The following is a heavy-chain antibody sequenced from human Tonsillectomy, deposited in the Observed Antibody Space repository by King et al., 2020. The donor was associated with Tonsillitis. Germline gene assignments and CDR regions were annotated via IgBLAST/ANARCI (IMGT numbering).Heavy chain of an antibody. Sequence: VQLVESGGGLVQPGGSQRLSCAASGFTFSSYWMHWVRQAPGKGLVGVSHINSDGSTTNYADSVKGRFTISRDNAKNTLYLQMNSLRAEDTAVYYFLFYYDGMDVWGQGTTVTVSS. CDR1: GFTFSSYW. D-gene: IGHD2/OR15-2a*01. CDR3: LFYYDGMDV. J-gene: IGHJ6*02. CDR2: INSDGSTT. V-gene: IGHV3-74*01.